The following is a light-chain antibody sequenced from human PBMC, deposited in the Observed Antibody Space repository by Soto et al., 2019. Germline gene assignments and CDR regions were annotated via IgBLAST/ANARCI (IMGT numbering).Light chain of an antibody. Sequence: IKMYQSASALSATVGDTVTITCRASESIDNWLAWYQQKPGKAPKLLIFAASTLVRGVPSRFSGRGSGTEFTLTISSLQADDYATFYCQQYHTDWTFGQ. V-gene: IGKV1-5*01. CDR2: AAS. CDR1: ESIDNW. J-gene: IGKJ1*01. CDR3: QQYHTDWT.